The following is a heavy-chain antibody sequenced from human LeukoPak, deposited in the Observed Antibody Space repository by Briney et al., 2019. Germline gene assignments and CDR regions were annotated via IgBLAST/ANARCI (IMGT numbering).Heavy chain of an antibody. Sequence: GGSLRLSCAASGFTFSSYSMTWVRQAPGKGLEWVSYISSSSSTIYNADSVKGRFTISRDNAKNSLYLQMNSLRDEDTAVYYCARGSLGHYWYFDLWGRGTLVTVSS. J-gene: IGHJ2*01. CDR2: ISSSSSTI. CDR3: ARGSLGHYWYFDL. CDR1: GFTFSSYS. V-gene: IGHV3-48*02.